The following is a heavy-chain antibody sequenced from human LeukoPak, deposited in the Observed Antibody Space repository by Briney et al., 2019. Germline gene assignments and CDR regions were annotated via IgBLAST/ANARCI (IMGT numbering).Heavy chain of an antibody. CDR1: GGSISSSSYY. CDR2: AYYSGST. V-gene: IGHV4-39*01. CDR3: ARGPAYYYDSSGYRWFGP. J-gene: IGHJ5*02. D-gene: IGHD3-22*01. Sequence: SETLSLTCTVSGGSISSSSYYWGWIRQPPGKGLEWIGSAYYSGSTYYNPSLKSRVTISVDTSKNQFSLKLSSVTAADTAVYYCARGPAYYYDSSGYRWFGPWGQGTLVTVSS.